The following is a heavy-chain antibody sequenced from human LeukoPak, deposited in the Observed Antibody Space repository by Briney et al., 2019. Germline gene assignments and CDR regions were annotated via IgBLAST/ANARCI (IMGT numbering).Heavy chain of an antibody. CDR2: IVVGSGNT. CDR3: AALYYDILTGLGAFDI. CDR1: GFTFTSSA. D-gene: IGHD3-9*01. Sequence: GASVKVSCKASGFTFTSSAVQWVRQARGQRLEWIGWIVVGSGNTNYAQKFQERVTITRDMSTSTAYMELSSLRSEDTAVYYCAALYYDILTGLGAFDIWGQGTMVTVSS. V-gene: IGHV1-58*01. J-gene: IGHJ3*02.